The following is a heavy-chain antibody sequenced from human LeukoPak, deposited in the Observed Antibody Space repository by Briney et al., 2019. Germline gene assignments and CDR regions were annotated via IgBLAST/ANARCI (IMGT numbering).Heavy chain of an antibody. J-gene: IGHJ4*02. CDR2: INSDGSIT. V-gene: IGHV3-74*01. Sequence: PGGSLRLSCAASGFTFTTYWMHWVRQAPGKGLVWVSHINSDGSITSYADSVKGRFTISRDNSKNTLYLQMNSLRAEDTAVYYCAREAAAGSFDYWGQGTLVTVSS. D-gene: IGHD6-13*01. CDR1: GFTFTTYW. CDR3: AREAAAGSFDY.